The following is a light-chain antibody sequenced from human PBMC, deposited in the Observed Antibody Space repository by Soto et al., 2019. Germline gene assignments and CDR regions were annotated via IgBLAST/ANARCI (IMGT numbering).Light chain of an antibody. V-gene: IGLV3-1*01. Sequence: SSELTQPPSVSLSPGQTASITCSGDNLGDKYVCWYQQKPGQSPVLVIYQDSRRPSGIPERFSGSNSGNTATLTISGTQALDEADYYCQAWDSSTFYVFGSGTKLTVL. CDR3: QAWDSSTFYV. J-gene: IGLJ1*01. CDR1: NLGDKY. CDR2: QDS.